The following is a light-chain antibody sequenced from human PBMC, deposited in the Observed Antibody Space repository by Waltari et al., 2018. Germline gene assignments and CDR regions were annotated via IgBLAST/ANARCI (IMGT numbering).Light chain of an antibody. Sequence: QSALTQPASVSGSPGQSITISCTGTSSDVGSYNLVSWYHQHPGNAPKLMIYEVSKLPSGVSNRVSGSKSGNTASLTISGLQAEDEADYYCCSYAGSSTFVFGGGTKLTVL. CDR1: SSDVGSYNL. CDR2: EVS. CDR3: CSYAGSSTFV. J-gene: IGLJ2*01. V-gene: IGLV2-23*02.